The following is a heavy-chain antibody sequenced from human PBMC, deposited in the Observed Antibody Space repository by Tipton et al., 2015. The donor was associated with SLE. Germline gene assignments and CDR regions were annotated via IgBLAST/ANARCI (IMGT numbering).Heavy chain of an antibody. CDR3: ARVLGSYNGMDV. Sequence: SLRLSCAASGFTFSSYDMHWVRQAPGKGLEWVAVISYDGTNKYYADSVKGRFTISRDNSKNTLYLQMNSLRAEDTAVYYCARVLGSYNGMDVWGQGTTITVTS. V-gene: IGHV3-30*04. CDR1: GFTFSSYD. J-gene: IGHJ6*02. CDR2: ISYDGTNK.